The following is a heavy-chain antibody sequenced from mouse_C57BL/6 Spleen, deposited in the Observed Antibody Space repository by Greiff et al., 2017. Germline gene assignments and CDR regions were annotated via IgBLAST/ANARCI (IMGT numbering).Heavy chain of an antibody. CDR1: GYAFSSYW. V-gene: IGHV1-80*01. CDR3: ARSGGLLRAMDD. D-gene: IGHD1-1*01. Sequence: QVQLKESGAELVKPGASVKISCKASGYAFSSYWMNWVKQRPGKGLEWIGQIYPGDGGTNYNGKFKGKATLTADKSSSTAYLQLSSLTSEDSAVYFGARSGGLLRAMDDWGQGTSVTVSA. J-gene: IGHJ4*01. CDR2: IYPGDGGT.